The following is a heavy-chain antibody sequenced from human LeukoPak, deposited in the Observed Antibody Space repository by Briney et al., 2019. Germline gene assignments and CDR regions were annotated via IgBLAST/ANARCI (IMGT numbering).Heavy chain of an antibody. J-gene: IGHJ4*02. CDR3: AKGKHYYDSSGYYHFDY. V-gene: IGHV3-43*01. D-gene: IGHD3-22*01. CDR1: GFTFDDYT. Sequence: GGSLRLSCAASGFTFDDYTMHWVRQAPGKGLEWVSLISWDGGSTYYADSVKGRFTIPRDNSKNSLYLQMNSLGTEDTALYYCAKGKHYYDSSGYYHFDYWGQGTLVTVSS. CDR2: ISWDGGST.